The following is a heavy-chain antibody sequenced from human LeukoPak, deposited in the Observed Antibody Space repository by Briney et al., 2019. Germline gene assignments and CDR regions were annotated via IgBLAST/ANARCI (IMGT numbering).Heavy chain of an antibody. V-gene: IGHV3-53*01. J-gene: IGHJ4*02. CDR2: IYAGGTT. Sequence: PGGTLRLSCAASGFTFSSYGMSWVRQAPGKGLEWVSVIYAGGTTFYADSVKGRFTISRDNSKNTLYLQMNSLRADDTAVYYCAREVRGDYFDFWGQGTLVTVSS. CDR1: GFTFSSYG. CDR3: AREVRGDYFDF. D-gene: IGHD3-16*01.